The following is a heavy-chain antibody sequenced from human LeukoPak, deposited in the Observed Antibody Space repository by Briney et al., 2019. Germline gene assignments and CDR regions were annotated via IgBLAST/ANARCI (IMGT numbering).Heavy chain of an antibody. J-gene: IGHJ4*02. CDR2: INWNGGST. CDR1: GFTFDDYG. Sequence: GGSLRLSCAASGFTFDDYGMSWVRQAPGKGLEWVSGINWNGGSTGYADSVKGRFTISRDNAKNSLYLQMNSLRAEDTALYYCARRPWNRYSSGWHDYWGQGTLVTVSS. D-gene: IGHD6-19*01. V-gene: IGHV3-20*04. CDR3: ARRPWNRYSSGWHDY.